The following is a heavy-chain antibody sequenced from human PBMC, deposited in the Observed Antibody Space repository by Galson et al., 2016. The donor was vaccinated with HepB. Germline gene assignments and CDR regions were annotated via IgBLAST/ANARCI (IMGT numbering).Heavy chain of an antibody. Sequence: SLRLSCAASGFAFRTYSMNWVRQTLGKGLEWVASITGTDYYTYYADSIKDRLTLSRDHAKNSLYLQMNSLRADDTAVYYCAREVGGYSGYDPWGQGTLVTVSS. CDR3: AREVGGYSGYDP. V-gene: IGHV3-21*01. CDR2: ITGTDYYT. CDR1: GFAFRTYS. D-gene: IGHD5-12*01. J-gene: IGHJ5*02.